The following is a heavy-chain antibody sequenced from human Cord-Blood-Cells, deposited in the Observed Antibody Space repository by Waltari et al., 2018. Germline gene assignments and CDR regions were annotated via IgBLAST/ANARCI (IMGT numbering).Heavy chain of an antibody. D-gene: IGHD5-12*01. CDR1: GGSISSSSYY. CDR2: IYYSGST. CDR3: ARHSGGYDYPFDY. J-gene: IGHJ4*02. Sequence: QLQLQESGPGLVKPSETLSLTCTVSGGSISSSSYYWGWFRQPPGKGLEWIGSIYYSGSTYYNPSLKSRVTISVDTSKNQFSLKLSSVTAADTAVYYCARHSGGYDYPFDYWGQGTLVTVSS. V-gene: IGHV4-39*01.